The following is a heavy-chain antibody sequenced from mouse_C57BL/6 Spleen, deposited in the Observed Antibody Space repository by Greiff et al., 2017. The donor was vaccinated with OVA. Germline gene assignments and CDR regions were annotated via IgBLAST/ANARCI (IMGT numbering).Heavy chain of an antibody. CDR2: INPNNGGT. D-gene: IGHD1-1*01. J-gene: IGHJ4*01. V-gene: IGHV1-18*01. Sequence: EVKLQESGPELVKPGASVKIPCKASGYTFTDYNMDWVKQSHGKSLEWIGDINPNNGGTIYNQKFKGKATLTVDKSSSTAYMELRSLTSEDTAVYYCARGSYYGSSGGYAMDYWGQGTSVTVSS. CDR3: ARGSYYGSSGGYAMDY. CDR1: GYTFTDYN.